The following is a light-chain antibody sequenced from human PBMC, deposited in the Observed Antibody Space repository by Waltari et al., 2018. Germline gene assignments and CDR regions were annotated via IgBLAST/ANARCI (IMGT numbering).Light chain of an antibody. CDR1: SSEVGGYDY. Sequence: QSALTQPASVSESPGQSTTISCTGTSSEVGGYDYVSWYQQHPGKAPKLMIYDVTKRPSGVSNRFSGSKSGNTASLTISGLQAEDEADYYCSSYTSSNTEVFGGGTRLTVL. CDR2: DVT. V-gene: IGLV2-14*01. J-gene: IGLJ2*01. CDR3: SSYTSSNTEV.